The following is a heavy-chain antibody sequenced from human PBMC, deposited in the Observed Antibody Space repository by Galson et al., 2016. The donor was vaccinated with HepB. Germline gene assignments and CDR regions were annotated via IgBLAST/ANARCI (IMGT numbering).Heavy chain of an antibody. CDR2: IYRGGTT. CDR3: ARDYVDYVDYYYVMDV. Sequence: SLRLSCAASGVTGSDNYMSWVRQAPGKGLEGVSVIYRGGTTYDADSVKGRFTIYRDNSKNTLYLQMNSLRAGDTAVYYRARDYVDYVDYYYVMDVWGQGTTVTVSS. J-gene: IGHJ6*02. CDR1: GVTGSDNY. D-gene: IGHD4-17*01. V-gene: IGHV3-53*01.